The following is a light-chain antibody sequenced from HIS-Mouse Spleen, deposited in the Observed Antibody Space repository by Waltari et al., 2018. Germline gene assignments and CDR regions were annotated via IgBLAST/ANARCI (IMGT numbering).Light chain of an antibody. CDR3: QVWDSSSDHYV. J-gene: IGLJ1*01. CDR1: NIGSKS. CDR2: DDS. Sequence: SYVLTQPPSVSVAPGKTARITCGGNNIGSKSLHWYQQKPGQAPVLVVYDDSDRPSGSPEGFSGSNSGNTATLTISRVEAGDEADYYCQVWDSSSDHYVFGTGTKVTVL. V-gene: IGLV3-21*03.